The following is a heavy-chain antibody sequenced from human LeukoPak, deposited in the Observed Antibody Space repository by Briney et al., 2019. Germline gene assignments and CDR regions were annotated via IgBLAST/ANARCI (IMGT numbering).Heavy chain of an antibody. D-gene: IGHD4-23*01. Sequence: ASVKVSCKASGYTFTSYYMHWVRQAPGQGLEWMGIINPSGGSTSYAQKFQGRVTMTRDTSTSTAYMELRSLRSDDTAVYYCARVSLSIPVTPDYWGQGTLVTVSS. CDR2: INPSGGST. V-gene: IGHV1-46*01. CDR3: ARVSLSIPVTPDY. CDR1: GYTFTSYY. J-gene: IGHJ4*02.